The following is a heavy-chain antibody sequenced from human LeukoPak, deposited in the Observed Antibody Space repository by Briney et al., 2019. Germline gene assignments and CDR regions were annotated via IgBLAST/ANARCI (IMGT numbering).Heavy chain of an antibody. D-gene: IGHD6-13*01. CDR2: IYHSGST. V-gene: IGHV4-4*02. Sequence: PSGTLSLTCAVSGGSISSSNWWSWVRQPPGKGLEWIGEIYHSGSTNYNPSLKSRVTISVDRSKNQFSLKLSSVTAADTAVYYCARGGIAAAALYNWFDPWGQGTLVTVSS. J-gene: IGHJ5*02. CDR3: ARGGIAAAALYNWFDP. CDR1: GGSISSSNW.